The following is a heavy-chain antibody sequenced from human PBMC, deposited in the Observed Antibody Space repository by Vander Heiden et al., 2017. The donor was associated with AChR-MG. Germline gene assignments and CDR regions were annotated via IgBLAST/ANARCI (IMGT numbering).Heavy chain of an antibody. J-gene: IGHJ5*02. CDR2: INGNSGSL. V-gene: IGHV3-9*01. D-gene: IGHD1-1*01. CDR1: GFTFDDFD. CDR3: AKDSRDWKGGGLRYNYFDP. Sequence: EVQLVESGGGLVQPGRSLRLSCAASGFTFDDFDMHWVRQGPGKGLEWVSGINGNSGSLAYADSVKGRFTISRDNAKNSLYLQMNSLRAEDTALYYCAKDSRDWKGGGLRYNYFDPWGQGTLVTVSS.